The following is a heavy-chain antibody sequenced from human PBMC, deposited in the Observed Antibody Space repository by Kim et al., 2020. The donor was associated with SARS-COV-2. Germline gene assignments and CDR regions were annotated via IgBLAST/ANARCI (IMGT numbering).Heavy chain of an antibody. J-gene: IGHJ4*02. CDR2: IRSKAYGGTT. D-gene: IGHD3-3*01. V-gene: IGHV3-49*04. CDR3: TSTQSDFWSGYYIDY. Sequence: GGSLRLSCTASGFTFGDYAMSWVRQAPGKGLEWLGFIRSKAYGGTTEYAASVKGRFTISRDDSKSIAYLQMNSLKTEDTAVYYCTSTQSDFWSGYYIDYWGQGTLVTVSS. CDR1: GFTFGDYA.